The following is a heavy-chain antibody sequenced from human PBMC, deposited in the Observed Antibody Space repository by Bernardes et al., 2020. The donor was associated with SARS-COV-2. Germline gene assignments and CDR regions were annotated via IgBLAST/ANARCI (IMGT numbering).Heavy chain of an antibody. V-gene: IGHV3-20*01. CDR1: GFTFDDYG. CDR2: MNWNGGST. J-gene: IGHJ5*02. CDR3: ARTSIAVALGWFDP. D-gene: IGHD6-19*01. Sequence: GGSLRLSCAASGFTFDDYGMSWVRQAPGKGLEWVSGMNWNGGSTGYADSVKGRFTISRDNAKNSLYLQMNSLRAEDTALYHCARTSIAVALGWFDPWGQGTLVTVSS.